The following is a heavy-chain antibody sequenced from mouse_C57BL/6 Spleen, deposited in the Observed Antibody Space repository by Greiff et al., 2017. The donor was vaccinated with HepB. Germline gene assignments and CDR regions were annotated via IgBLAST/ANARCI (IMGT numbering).Heavy chain of an antibody. V-gene: IGHV1-55*01. CDR2: IYPGSGST. Sequence: QVQLQQPGAELVKPGASVKMSCKASGYTFTSYWITWVKQRPGQGLEWIGDIYPGSGSTNYNEKFKSKATLTVDTSSSTAYMQLSSLTSEDSAVYDCARWSGSRGDYAMDYWGQGTSVTVSS. CDR1: GYTFTSYW. CDR3: ARWSGSRGDYAMDY. J-gene: IGHJ4*01. D-gene: IGHD1-1*01.